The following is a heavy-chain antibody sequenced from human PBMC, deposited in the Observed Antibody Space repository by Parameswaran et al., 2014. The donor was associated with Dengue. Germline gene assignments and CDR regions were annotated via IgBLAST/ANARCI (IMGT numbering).Heavy chain of an antibody. D-gene: IGHD3-10*01. V-gene: IGHV4-61*06. Sequence: VRQAPGKGLEWIGYIYYNGNTNYNPSLRSRVAISLDTSRNQFFLKLSSVTAADTAVYYCVREGVTIRWFDPWGQGTLVTVSS. CDR2: IYYNGNT. CDR3: VREGVTIRWFDP. J-gene: IGHJ5*02.